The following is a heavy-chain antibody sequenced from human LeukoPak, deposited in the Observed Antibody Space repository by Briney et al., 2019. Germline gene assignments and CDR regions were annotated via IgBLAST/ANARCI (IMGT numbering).Heavy chain of an antibody. CDR3: ARHFPDTTDYYTGSDF. V-gene: IGHV4-4*07. CDR2: IYSSGST. CDR1: GGSTSNSF. J-gene: IGHJ4*02. D-gene: IGHD3/OR15-3a*01. Sequence: SETLSHTCAVSGGSTSNSFFSWIRQSAGKGLEWIGRIYSSGSTNYNPSLKSRVTMPVDTSRNQFSLNLRSVTAADTAVYYCARHFPDTTDYYTGSDFWGQGILVTVSS.